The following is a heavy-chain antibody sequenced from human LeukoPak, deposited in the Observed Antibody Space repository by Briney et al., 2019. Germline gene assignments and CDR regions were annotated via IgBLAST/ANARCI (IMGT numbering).Heavy chain of an antibody. Sequence: GGSLRLSCAASELTFRTYWMSWVRQAPGKGLEWVAKIKPDGSDKYSVDSVKGRFIISRDKAKSSLYLQMNSLRSEDTAVYFCARPRAGYFFYYGGQGTLVTVSS. CDR3: ARPRAGYFFYY. CDR2: IKPDGSDK. V-gene: IGHV3-7*05. J-gene: IGHJ4*02. CDR1: ELTFRTYW.